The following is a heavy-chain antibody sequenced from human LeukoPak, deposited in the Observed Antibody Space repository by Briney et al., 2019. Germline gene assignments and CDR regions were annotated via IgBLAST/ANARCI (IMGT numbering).Heavy chain of an antibody. J-gene: IGHJ4*02. Sequence: ASVKVSCKASGYTFNSYDINWVRQATGQGLEWMAWMNPNSGDTGYAQKFQGRVTLTRDTSISTAYMELSDLTSEDTAIYYCARACFGSPPLGYWGRGPLVSVSS. V-gene: IGHV1-8*01. CDR2: MNPNSGDT. D-gene: IGHD3-10*01. CDR1: GYTFNSYD. CDR3: ARACFGSPPLGY.